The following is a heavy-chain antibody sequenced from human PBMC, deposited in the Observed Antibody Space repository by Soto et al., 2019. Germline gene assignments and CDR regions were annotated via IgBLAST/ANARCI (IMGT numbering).Heavy chain of an antibody. CDR3: ARDKITGLFDY. J-gene: IGHJ4*02. Sequence: SETLSLTYAVYGVSFRGYYWTWTRQPPGTGLEWIGEINHSGSTNYNPSLKSRVTISVDTSKNQFSLKLTSVTAADTAVYYCARDKITGLFDYWGQGTLVTVSS. V-gene: IGHV4-34*01. CDR1: GVSFRGYY. D-gene: IGHD2-8*02. CDR2: INHSGST.